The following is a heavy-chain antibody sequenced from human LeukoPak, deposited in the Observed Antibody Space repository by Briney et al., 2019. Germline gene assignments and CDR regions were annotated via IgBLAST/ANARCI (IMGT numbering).Heavy chain of an antibody. D-gene: IGHD3-16*02. CDR3: TTDPNFDYVWGTYRLDY. J-gene: IGHJ4*02. V-gene: IGHV3-15*05. CDR2: ITSRTDGGTT. Sequence: SGGSLRLSCAASGFTFSDAWMTWVRQAPGQGLEWVGRITSRTDGGTTDYAAPVKGKFTFSRDDSKNTLYLQTNSLKTEDTAVYYCTTDPNFDYVWGTYRLDYWGQGTLVTVSS. CDR1: GFTFSDAW.